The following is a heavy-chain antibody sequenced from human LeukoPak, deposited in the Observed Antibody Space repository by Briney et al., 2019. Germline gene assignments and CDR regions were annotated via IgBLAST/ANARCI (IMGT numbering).Heavy chain of an antibody. V-gene: IGHV4-59*08. D-gene: IGHD1-1*01. CDR3: ARLSETGTTDY. CDR1: GGSISSYY. CDR2: IYYSGST. Sequence: SETLSLTCTVSGGSISSYYWSWIRQPPGKGLEWIGCIYYSGSTNYNPSLKSRVTISVDTSKNQFSLKLSSVTAADTAVYYCARLSETGTTDYWGQGTLVTVSS. J-gene: IGHJ4*02.